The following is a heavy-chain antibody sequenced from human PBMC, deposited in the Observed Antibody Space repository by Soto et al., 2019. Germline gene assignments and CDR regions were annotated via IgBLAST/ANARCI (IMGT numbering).Heavy chain of an antibody. Sequence: QVQLVQSGAEVKKPGASVKVSCKASGYTFTSYDINWVRQATGQGLEWMGWMNPNSGNTGYAQKFQGRVNMTTNTSKSKANMQLSRQRSEDTAVYYCARTLYGDNVDYWGQGTLVTVSS. D-gene: IGHD4-17*01. V-gene: IGHV1-8*01. CDR1: GYTFTSYD. CDR3: ARTLYGDNVDY. CDR2: MNPNSGNT. J-gene: IGHJ4*02.